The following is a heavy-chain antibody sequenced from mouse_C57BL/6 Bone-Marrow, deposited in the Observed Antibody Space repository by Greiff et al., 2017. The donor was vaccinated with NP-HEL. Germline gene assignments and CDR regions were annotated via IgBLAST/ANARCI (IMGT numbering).Heavy chain of an antibody. J-gene: IGHJ1*03. D-gene: IGHD1-1*01. V-gene: IGHV14-2*01. CDR3: AIFTTVIATRYFDV. Sequence: VQLQQSGAELVKPGASVKLSCTASGFTFTDYYMHWVKQRTEQGLEWIGRIDPEDGETKYAPKFQGKATLTADTSSNTAYLQLSSLTSEDTAVYCCAIFTTVIATRYFDVWGTGTTVTVSS. CDR1: GFTFTDYY. CDR2: IDPEDGET.